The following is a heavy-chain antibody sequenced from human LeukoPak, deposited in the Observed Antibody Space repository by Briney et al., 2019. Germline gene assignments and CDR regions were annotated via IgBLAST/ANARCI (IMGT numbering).Heavy chain of an antibody. V-gene: IGHV3-30*02. CDR1: GFTFSSYG. J-gene: IGHJ4*02. CDR3: AKRMGYSSGWYEGGGYYFDY. Sequence: GGSLRLSCAASGFTFSSYGMHWVRQAPGTGLEWVAFIRYDGSNKYYADSVKGRFTISRDNSKNTLYLQMNSLRAEDTAVYYCAKRMGYSSGWYEGGGYYFDYWGQGTLVTISS. D-gene: IGHD6-19*01. CDR2: IRYDGSNK.